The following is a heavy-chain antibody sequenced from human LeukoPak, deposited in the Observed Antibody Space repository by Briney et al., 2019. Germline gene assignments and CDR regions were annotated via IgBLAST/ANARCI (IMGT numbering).Heavy chain of an antibody. J-gene: IGHJ5*02. CDR1: GGSISSSSYY. D-gene: IGHD3-10*01. CDR2: IYYSGST. CDR3: ARHWFGEFSVGENWFDP. Sequence: SETLSLTXTVSGGSISSSSYYWGWIRQPPGKGLEWIGSIYYSGSTYYNPSLKSRVTISVDTSKNQFSLKLSSVTAADTVVYYCARHWFGEFSVGENWFDPWGQGTLVTVSS. V-gene: IGHV4-39*01.